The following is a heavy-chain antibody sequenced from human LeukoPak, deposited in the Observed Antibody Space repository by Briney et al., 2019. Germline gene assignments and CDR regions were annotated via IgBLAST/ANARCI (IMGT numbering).Heavy chain of an antibody. V-gene: IGHV1-2*04. D-gene: IGHD6-13*01. Sequence: ASVKVSCKASGYPFTGYYLHWVRQAPGQGLEWMGWINPNSGGTNYAQKFQGWVTMTRDTSISTAYMELSRLTSDDTAVYYCARDLTAAADCDYWGQGTLVTVSS. CDR1: GYPFTGYY. CDR3: ARDLTAAADCDY. J-gene: IGHJ4*02. CDR2: INPNSGGT.